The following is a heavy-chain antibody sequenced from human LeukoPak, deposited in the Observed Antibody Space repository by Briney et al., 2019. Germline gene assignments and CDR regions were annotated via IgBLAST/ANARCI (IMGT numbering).Heavy chain of an antibody. D-gene: IGHD2-15*01. V-gene: IGHV1-24*01. CDR2: FDPEDGET. CDR3: ARDRTIDCSGGSCYSVWYFDY. Sequence: GASVKVSCKVSGYTLTELSMHWVRQAPGKGLEWMGGFDPEDGETIYAQKFQGRVTMTEDTSTDTAYMELSSLRSEDTAVYYCARDRTIDCSGGSCYSVWYFDYWGQGTLVTVSS. J-gene: IGHJ4*02. CDR1: GYTLTELS.